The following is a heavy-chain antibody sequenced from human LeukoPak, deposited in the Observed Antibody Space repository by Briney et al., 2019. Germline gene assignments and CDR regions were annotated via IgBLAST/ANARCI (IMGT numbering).Heavy chain of an antibody. D-gene: IGHD6-13*01. Sequence: PGGFLRLSCAASGFSVSSNYMSWVRQAPGKGLEWVSVIYSASSTYYADSVKGRFTTSRDNSKNTVYLQMNSLRAEDTAVYYCVRGKITVAGTASFYYYGVDVWGQGTTVTVSS. CDR3: VRGKITVAGTASFYYYGVDV. V-gene: IGHV3-66*01. CDR1: GFSVSSNY. CDR2: IYSASST. J-gene: IGHJ6*02.